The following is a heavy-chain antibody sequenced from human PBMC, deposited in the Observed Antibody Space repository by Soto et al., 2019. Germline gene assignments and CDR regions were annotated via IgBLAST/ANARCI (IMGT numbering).Heavy chain of an antibody. Sequence: ASVKVSCKASGYTFTNHAMHWVRQAPGQRLEWMGWINAGNGNTKYSQKFQGRVTITRDTSASTAYMELSSLRSEDTAVYYCARARVVVVIAATDAFALWGQGNMVTVS. CDR2: INAGNGNT. CDR3: ARARVVVVIAATDAFAL. CDR1: GYTFTNHA. D-gene: IGHD2-15*01. V-gene: IGHV1-3*01. J-gene: IGHJ3*01.